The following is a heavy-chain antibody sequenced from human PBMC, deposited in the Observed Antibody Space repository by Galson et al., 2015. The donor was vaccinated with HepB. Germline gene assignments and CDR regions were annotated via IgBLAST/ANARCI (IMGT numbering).Heavy chain of an antibody. CDR2: ISAYNGNT. D-gene: IGHD5-12*01. CDR1: GYTFTSYG. Sequence: SVKVSCKASGYTFTSYGISWVRQAPGQGLEWMGWISAYNGNTNYAQKLQGRVTMTTDTSTSTAYMELRSLRSDDTAVYYCARDNEDLGGYDFINILGLYYFDYWGQGTLVTVSS. J-gene: IGHJ4*02. CDR3: ARDNEDLGGYDFINILGLYYFDY. V-gene: IGHV1-18*01.